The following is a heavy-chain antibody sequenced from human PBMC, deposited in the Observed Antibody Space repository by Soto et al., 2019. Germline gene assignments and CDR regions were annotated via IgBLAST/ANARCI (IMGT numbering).Heavy chain of an antibody. D-gene: IGHD5-12*01. Sequence: SETLSLTCTVSGGSISSYYWSWIRQPPGKGLEWIGYIYYSGRTNYNPSLKSRVTIPVNTSKNQYSLPLTPVTAADTAVYYCARDPPGGYDFHVDYWGQGTLVTVSS. CDR1: GGSISSYY. V-gene: IGHV4-59*01. CDR2: IYYSGRT. CDR3: ARDPPGGYDFHVDY. J-gene: IGHJ4*02.